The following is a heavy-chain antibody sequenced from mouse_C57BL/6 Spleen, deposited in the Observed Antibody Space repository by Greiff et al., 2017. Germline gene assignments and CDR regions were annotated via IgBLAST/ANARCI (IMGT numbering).Heavy chain of an antibody. CDR1: GYTFTSYW. D-gene: IGHD1-1*01. CDR3: ARYITTVVAHFAY. J-gene: IGHJ2*01. Sequence: QVQLQQPGAELVKPGASVKLSCKASGYTFTSYWMQWVKQRPGQGLEWIGEIDPSDSYTNYNQKFKGKATLTVDTSSSTAYMQLSSLTSEDSAVYYCARYITTVVAHFAYWGQGTTLTVSS. V-gene: IGHV1-50*01. CDR2: IDPSDSYT.